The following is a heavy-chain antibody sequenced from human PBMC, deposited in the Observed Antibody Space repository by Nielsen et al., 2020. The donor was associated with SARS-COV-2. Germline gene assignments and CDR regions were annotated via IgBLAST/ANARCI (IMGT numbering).Heavy chain of an antibody. V-gene: IGHV3-7*01. CDR1: GFTFNDYG. D-gene: IGHD4-23*01. J-gene: IGHJ4*02. Sequence: GESLKISCAASGFTFNDYGMHWVRQVPGKGLEWVADIKPDGSEKFYVDSVKGRFTISRDNAKNSMSLQMNSLKPEDTAVYFCARGGGVTHYFDFWGQGALVTVSS. CDR3: ARGGGVTHYFDF. CDR2: IKPDGSEK.